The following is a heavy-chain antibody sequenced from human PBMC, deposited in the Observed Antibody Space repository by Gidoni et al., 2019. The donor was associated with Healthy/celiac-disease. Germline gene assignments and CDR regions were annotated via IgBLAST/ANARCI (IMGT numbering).Heavy chain of an antibody. Sequence: QVQLVESGGGVVQPGRSLRLSCAASGFTFSSYGMHWVRQAPGKGLEWVAVIWYDVSNKYYADSVKGRFTISRDNSKNTLYLQMNSLRAEDTAVYYCARDYGGTFYYYYYGMDVWGQGTTVTVSS. V-gene: IGHV3-33*01. CDR1: GFTFSSYG. J-gene: IGHJ6*02. D-gene: IGHD4-17*01. CDR3: ARDYGGTFYYYYYGMDV. CDR2: IWYDVSNK.